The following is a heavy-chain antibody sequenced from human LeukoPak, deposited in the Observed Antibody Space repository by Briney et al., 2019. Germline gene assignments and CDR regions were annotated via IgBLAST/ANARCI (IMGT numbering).Heavy chain of an antibody. Sequence: GGSLRLSCAASGFTFSNAWMSWVRQAPGKGLEWVGRINSKTDGGTTDYAAPVKGRFTISRDDSKNTLYLQMNSLKTEDTAVYYCTTDLWRLGELSSLGSYDAFDIWGQGTMVTVSS. D-gene: IGHD3-16*02. CDR2: INSKTDGGTT. V-gene: IGHV3-15*01. CDR3: TTDLWRLGELSSLGSYDAFDI. J-gene: IGHJ3*02. CDR1: GFTFSNAW.